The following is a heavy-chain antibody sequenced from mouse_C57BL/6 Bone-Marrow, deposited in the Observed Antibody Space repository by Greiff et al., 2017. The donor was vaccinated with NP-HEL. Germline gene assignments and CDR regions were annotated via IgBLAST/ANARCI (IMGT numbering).Heavy chain of an antibody. CDR2: ILPGSGST. D-gene: IGHD2-5*01. Sequence: QVQLQQSGAELMKPGASVKLSCKATGYTFTGYWIEWVKQRPGHGLEWIGEILPGSGSTNYNEKFKGKATLTADTSSNTADMQRSSLTTEDSAIYYCARNQDSNYAWFAEWGQGTLVTVSA. V-gene: IGHV1-9*01. J-gene: IGHJ3*01. CDR3: ARNQDSNYAWFAE. CDR1: GYTFTGYW.